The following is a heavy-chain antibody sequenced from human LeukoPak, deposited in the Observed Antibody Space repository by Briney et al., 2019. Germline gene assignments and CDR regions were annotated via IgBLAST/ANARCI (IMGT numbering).Heavy chain of an antibody. J-gene: IGHJ4*02. CDR3: ARDRGRGYSGYDPYYFDY. V-gene: IGHV4-59*11. Sequence: SETLSLTCTVSGGSISSHYWSWIRQPPGQGLEWIGYIYYSGSTNYNPSLKSRVTISVDTSKNQFSLKLSSVTAADTAVYYCARDRGRGYSGYDPYYFDYWGQGTLVTVSS. CDR1: GGSISSHY. CDR2: IYYSGST. D-gene: IGHD5-12*01.